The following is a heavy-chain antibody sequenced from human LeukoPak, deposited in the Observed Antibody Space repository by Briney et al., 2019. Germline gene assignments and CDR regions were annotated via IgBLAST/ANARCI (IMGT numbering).Heavy chain of an antibody. CDR1: GYRFTSYW. CDR3: ARHSPLPDAPYDYYYGMDV. V-gene: IGHV5-10-1*01. J-gene: IGHJ6*04. CDR2: IDPSDSYT. Sequence: GESLRISCKGSGYRFTSYWISWVRQMPGKGLEWMGRIDPSDSYTNYSPSFQGHVTISADKSISTAYLQWSSLKASDTAMYYCARHSPLPDAPYDYYYGMDVWGKGTTVTVSS. D-gene: IGHD2-2*01.